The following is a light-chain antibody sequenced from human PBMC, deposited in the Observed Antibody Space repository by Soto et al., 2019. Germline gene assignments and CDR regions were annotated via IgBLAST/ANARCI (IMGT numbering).Light chain of an antibody. Sequence: EIVMTQSPGTLSLSPGERATFTCRASQSVSSSYLAWYQQKPDQAPRLLFYAASTRATGLPDRFSGSGAGTDFTLTISRLEPEDFAVYYCQQYGSASLYTFGQGTKLEIK. J-gene: IGKJ2*01. CDR3: QQYGSASLYT. CDR1: QSVSSSY. CDR2: AAS. V-gene: IGKV3-20*01.